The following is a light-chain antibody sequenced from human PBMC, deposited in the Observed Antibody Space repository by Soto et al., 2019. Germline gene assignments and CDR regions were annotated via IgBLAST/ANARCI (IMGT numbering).Light chain of an antibody. V-gene: IGKV3-15*01. CDR1: QSVNSN. CDR2: GAS. J-gene: IGKJ1*01. Sequence: EVVMTQSPATLSASPGERATLSCRASQSVNSNLAWYQQKPGQAPRLRIYGASTRATGIPARFSGSGSGAEFTLTISSLQSEDLAVYYCQQYDNWPPWTFGQGTNVDIK. CDR3: QQYDNWPPWT.